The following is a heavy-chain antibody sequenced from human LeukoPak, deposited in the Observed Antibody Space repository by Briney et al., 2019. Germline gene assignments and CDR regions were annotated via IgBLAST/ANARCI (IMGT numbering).Heavy chain of an antibody. J-gene: IGHJ4*02. D-gene: IGHD5-12*01. V-gene: IGHV1-46*01. CDR2: INPSGGST. CDR1: GYTFTIYY. CDR3: ARDGARGYSGYDLDY. Sequence: ASVTVSCTSSGYTFTIYYMHWVRQAPGQGLEWMGIINPSGGSTSYAQKFQGRVTMTRDTSTSTVYMELSSLRSEDTAVYYCARDGARGYSGYDLDYWGQGTLVTVSS.